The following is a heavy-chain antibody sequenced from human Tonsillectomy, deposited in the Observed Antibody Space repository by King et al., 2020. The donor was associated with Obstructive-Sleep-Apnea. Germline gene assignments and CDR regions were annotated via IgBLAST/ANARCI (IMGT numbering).Heavy chain of an antibody. J-gene: IGHJ5*02. CDR1: GGSIGTYY. CDR3: ARSRDGSGMMAWLDP. CDR2: IYYSGSS. Sequence: VQLQESGPGLVKPSETLSLTCTVSGGSIGTYYWSWIRQPPGKRLEWIGFIYYSGSSNYNPSLKSRVSISVDTSKNQFSLSLSSVTAADTAVYYCARSRDGSGMMAWLDPWGQGTLVTVSS. D-gene: IGHD3-10*01. V-gene: IGHV4-59*01.